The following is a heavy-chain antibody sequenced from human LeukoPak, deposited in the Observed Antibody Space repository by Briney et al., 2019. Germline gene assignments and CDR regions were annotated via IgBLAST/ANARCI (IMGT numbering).Heavy chain of an antibody. J-gene: IGHJ4*02. CDR3: ARHGSSSPYYFDY. V-gene: IGHV1-18*01. D-gene: IGHD1-26*01. CDR2: INAYNGIT. CDR1: GYTFTSYG. Sequence: ASVNVSCKASGYTFTSYGISGVRQAPGQELEGMGWINAYNGITNYAQKLQGRVTMTTDTSTSTAHMERRRLRSDDTAVYYCARHGSSSPYYFDYWGQGTLVTVSS.